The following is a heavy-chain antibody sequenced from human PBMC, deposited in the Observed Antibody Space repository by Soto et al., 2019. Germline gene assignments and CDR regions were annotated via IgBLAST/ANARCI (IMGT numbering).Heavy chain of an antibody. Sequence: ETLSLTCAVSGYSISSGYYWGWIRQPPGKGLEWIGSIYHSGSTYYNPSLKSRVTISVDTSKNQFSLKLSSVTAADTAVYYCARVRGFLYDSSGYYYPNDAFDIWGQGTMVTVSS. CDR2: IYHSGST. J-gene: IGHJ3*02. V-gene: IGHV4-38-2*01. CDR3: ARVRGFLYDSSGYYYPNDAFDI. D-gene: IGHD3-22*01. CDR1: GYSISSGYY.